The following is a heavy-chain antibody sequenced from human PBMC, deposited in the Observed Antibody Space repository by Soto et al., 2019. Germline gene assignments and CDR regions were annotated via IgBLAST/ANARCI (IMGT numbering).Heavy chain of an antibody. CDR2: INHSGST. D-gene: IGHD1-1*01. V-gene: IGHV4-34*01. Sequence: PSETLSLTCAVYGGSFSGYYWSWIRQHPGKGLEWIGEINHSGSTNYNPSHKSRVTISVDTSKNQFSLKLSSVTAADTAVYYCARAFRGYNSNYYYYYGMDVWGQGTTVTV. J-gene: IGHJ6*02. CDR3: ARAFRGYNSNYYYYYGMDV. CDR1: GGSFSGYY.